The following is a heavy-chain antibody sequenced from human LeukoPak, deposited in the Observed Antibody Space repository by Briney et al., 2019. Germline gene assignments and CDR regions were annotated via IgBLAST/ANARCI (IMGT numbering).Heavy chain of an antibody. J-gene: IGHJ4*02. D-gene: IGHD3-3*01. Sequence: KSSETLSLTCAVYGGSFSAYYWSWIRQTPGKGLEWIGEINQSGSANHNPSLKSRVTISVDTSKNQFSLEMSSVTAADTAVYYCALDLTPFYDFWSSYYGYWGEGTLVTVSS. CDR2: INQSGSA. CDR3: ALDLTPFYDFWSSYYGY. V-gene: IGHV4-34*01. CDR1: GGSFSAYY.